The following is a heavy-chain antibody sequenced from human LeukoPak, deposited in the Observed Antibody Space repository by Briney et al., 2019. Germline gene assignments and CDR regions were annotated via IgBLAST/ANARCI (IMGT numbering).Heavy chain of an antibody. CDR1: GGTFSSYA. D-gene: IGHD2-2*01. Sequence: SVKVSCKASGGTFSSYAISWVRQAPGQGLEWMGGIIPIFGTANYAQKFQGRVTITADESTSTAYMELSSLRSEDTAVYYCARVGYCSSTSCYGRVLGYFDYWGQGTLVTVSS. CDR3: ARVGYCSSTSCYGRVLGYFDY. V-gene: IGHV1-69*13. CDR2: IIPIFGTA. J-gene: IGHJ4*02.